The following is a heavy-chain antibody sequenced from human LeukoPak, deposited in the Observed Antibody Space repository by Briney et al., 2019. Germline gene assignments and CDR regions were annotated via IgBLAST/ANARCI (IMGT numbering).Heavy chain of an antibody. D-gene: IGHD2-15*01. Sequence: GGSLRLSCAAPGFTFDDYGMNWVRQAPGKGLDWVSGLNWIRDRTGYADSVKGRLTISRDNAKNSLYLQMNSLRAEDTAVYYCAKDGDGSSPPFDYWGQGTLVTVSS. CDR2: LNWIRDRT. V-gene: IGHV3-20*04. CDR1: GFTFDDYG. CDR3: AKDGDGSSPPFDY. J-gene: IGHJ4*02.